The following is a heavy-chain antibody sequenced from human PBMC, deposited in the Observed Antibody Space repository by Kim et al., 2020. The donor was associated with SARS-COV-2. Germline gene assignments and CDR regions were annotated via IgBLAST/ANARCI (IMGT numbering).Heavy chain of an antibody. CDR3: TRDSSWSFDY. CDR1: GYTFTSYA. J-gene: IGHJ4*02. Sequence: ASVKVSCKASGYTFTSYAMHWVRQAPGQRLEWMGWINVGNGNTKYSQKFQGRVTITRDTSASTAYMELSSLRSEDAAVYYCTRDSSWSFDYWGLGTLVTVSS. D-gene: IGHD6-13*01. V-gene: IGHV1-3*01. CDR2: INVGNGNT.